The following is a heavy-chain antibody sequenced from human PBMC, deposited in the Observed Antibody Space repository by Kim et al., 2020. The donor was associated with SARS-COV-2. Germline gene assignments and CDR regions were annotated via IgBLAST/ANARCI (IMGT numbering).Heavy chain of an antibody. D-gene: IGHD6-13*01. CDR3: ARQQGQQTSFDY. CDR1: GFTFSSYA. Sequence: GGSLRLSCAASGFTFSSYAMHWVRQAPGKGLEWVAVISYDGSNKYYADSVKGRFTISRDNSKNTLYLQMNSLRAEDTAVYYCARQQGQQTSFDYWGQGTLVTVSS. V-gene: IGHV3-30-3*01. J-gene: IGHJ4*02. CDR2: ISYDGSNK.